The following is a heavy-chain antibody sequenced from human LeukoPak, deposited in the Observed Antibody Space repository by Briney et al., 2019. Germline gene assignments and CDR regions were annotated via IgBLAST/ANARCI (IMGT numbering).Heavy chain of an antibody. CDR3: ASSYSGGYLGYFDY. CDR1: GDSITSAY. J-gene: IGHJ4*02. CDR2: INGSGGT. Sequence: SETLSLTCSVSGDSITSAYWSWIRQPPGKGLECIGFINGSGGTKYNPSLKSRVTISQDTSKNQFSLKLNSVTAADTAVYFCASSYSGGYLGYFDYWGQGTLVTVSS. D-gene: IGHD1-26*01. V-gene: IGHV4-4*09.